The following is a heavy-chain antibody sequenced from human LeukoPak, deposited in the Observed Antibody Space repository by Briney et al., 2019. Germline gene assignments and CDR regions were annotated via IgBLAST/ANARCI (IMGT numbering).Heavy chain of an antibody. CDR1: GGSISSYY. Sequence: SETLSLTCAVYGGSISSYYWSWIRQPPGKGLEWIGYIYYSGSTNYNPSLKSRVTISVDTSKNQFSLKLSSVTAADTAVYYCARGNIAVAGTGFDYWGQGTLVTVSS. D-gene: IGHD6-19*01. CDR3: ARGNIAVAGTGFDY. V-gene: IGHV4-59*08. CDR2: IYYSGST. J-gene: IGHJ4*02.